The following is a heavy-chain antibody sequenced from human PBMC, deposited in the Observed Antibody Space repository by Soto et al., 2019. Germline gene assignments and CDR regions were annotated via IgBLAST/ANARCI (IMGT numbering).Heavy chain of an antibody. D-gene: IGHD7-27*01. CDR3: ATDVMMGNYFDY. J-gene: IGHJ4*02. Sequence: ASVKVSCKVSGYTLTELSMHWVRQAPGKGLEWMGGFDPEDGETIYAQKFQGRVTMTEDTSTDTAYMELSSLRSEDTAVYYCATDVMMGNYFDYWGQGTLVTVS. CDR2: FDPEDGET. CDR1: GYTLTELS. V-gene: IGHV1-24*01.